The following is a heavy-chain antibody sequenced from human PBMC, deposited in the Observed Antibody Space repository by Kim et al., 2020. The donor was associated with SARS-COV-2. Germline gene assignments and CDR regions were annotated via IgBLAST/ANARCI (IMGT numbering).Heavy chain of an antibody. Sequence: GGSLRLSCAASGSTFSIVAMNWVRQAPGKGLEWVSTIDATGDDTYYADSVRGRFTISRDNSKNTVYLQMNSLRVDDTAVYYCAKSLAGQVFAHWGQGALV. CDR3: AKSLAGQVFAH. V-gene: IGHV3-23*01. CDR1: GSTFSIVA. D-gene: IGHD3-16*01. CDR2: IDATGDDT. J-gene: IGHJ4*02.